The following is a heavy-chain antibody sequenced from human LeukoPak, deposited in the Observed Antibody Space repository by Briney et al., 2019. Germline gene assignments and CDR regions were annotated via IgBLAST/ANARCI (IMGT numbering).Heavy chain of an antibody. CDR1: GFTFSSYS. CDR2: IKSKTDGGTT. V-gene: IGHV3-15*01. D-gene: IGHD3-10*01. Sequence: GGSLRLSCAASGFTFSSYSMNWVRQAPGKGLEWVGRIKSKTDGGTTDYAAPVKGRFTISRDDSKNTLYLQMNSLRAEDTAVYYCARDLLRITMVRGVWSLGWFDPWGQGTLVTVSS. J-gene: IGHJ5*02. CDR3: ARDLLRITMVRGVWSLGWFDP.